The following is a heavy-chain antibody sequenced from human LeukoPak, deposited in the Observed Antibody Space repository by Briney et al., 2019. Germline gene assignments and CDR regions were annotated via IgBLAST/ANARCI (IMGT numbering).Heavy chain of an antibody. V-gene: IGHV3-33*06. CDR2: IWNDGSNA. CDR1: GFTFRTYG. Sequence: GRSLRLSCAASGFTFRTYGMHWVRQAPGKGLEWVAVIWNDGSNAYYADSVKGRFTISRDNSKNMVYLQMNSLRGEDTAVYYCAKTGGPWDWGQGTLVIVSS. CDR3: AKTGGPWD. D-gene: IGHD3-10*01. J-gene: IGHJ4*02.